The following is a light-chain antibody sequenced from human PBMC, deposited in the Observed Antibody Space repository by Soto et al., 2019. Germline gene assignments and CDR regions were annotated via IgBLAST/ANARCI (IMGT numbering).Light chain of an antibody. V-gene: IGLV2-11*01. Sequence: QSALTQPRSVSGSPGQSVTISCTGTSSDVGGYNYVSWYQQHPGKAPKLMMYDVSKRPSGVPDRFSGSKSGTTASLTISGLQAEDEADYYCGSYAGSYTSVFGTGTKVTVL. J-gene: IGLJ1*01. CDR2: DVS. CDR3: GSYAGSYTSV. CDR1: SSDVGGYNY.